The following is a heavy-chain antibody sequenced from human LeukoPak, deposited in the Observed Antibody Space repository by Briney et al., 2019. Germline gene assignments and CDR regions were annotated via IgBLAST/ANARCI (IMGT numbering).Heavy chain of an antibody. CDR2: ISGSGGST. J-gene: IGHJ4*02. D-gene: IGHD3-16*02. Sequence: GGSLRLSCAASGFTFSSYAMSWVRQAPGKGLEWVSAISGSGGSTYYADSVKGRFTISRDNSKNSLYLQMNSLRAEDTAVYYCARDDLHPYDYVWGSYRPLDYWGQGTLVTVSS. CDR1: GFTFSSYA. CDR3: ARDDLHPYDYVWGSYRPLDY. V-gene: IGHV3-23*01.